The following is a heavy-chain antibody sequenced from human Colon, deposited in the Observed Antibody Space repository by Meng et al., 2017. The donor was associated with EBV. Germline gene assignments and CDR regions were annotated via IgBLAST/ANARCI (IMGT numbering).Heavy chain of an antibody. J-gene: IGHJ5*02. CDR3: ARRGPSGNFSP. CDR2: IDHRGNT. CDR1: GGSFRDYY. Sequence: VQLQTWGEGLLSPAGTLSRSCAVYGGSFRDYYWTWIRHPPGKGLEWIGEIDHRGNTKYNPSLKSRVTISLDTSKKQFSLKVSSVTAADSAVYYCARRGPSGNFSPWSQGALVTVSS. V-gene: IGHV4-34*01. D-gene: IGHD3-10*01.